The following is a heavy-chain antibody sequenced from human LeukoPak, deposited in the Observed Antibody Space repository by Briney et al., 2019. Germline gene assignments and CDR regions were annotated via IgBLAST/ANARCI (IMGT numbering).Heavy chain of an antibody. V-gene: IGHV1-46*01. CDR1: GYTFTSHY. CDR3: ARDRVHCSGGSCYPYWYFDL. Sequence: GASVKVSCKASGYTFTSHYMQWVRLAPGQGLEWMGIINPSGGGTRYAQKFQGRVTMTRDTSTSTVYMELSSLRSEDTAVYYCARDRVHCSGGSCYPYWYFDLWGRGTLVTVSS. J-gene: IGHJ2*01. D-gene: IGHD2-15*01. CDR2: INPSGGGT.